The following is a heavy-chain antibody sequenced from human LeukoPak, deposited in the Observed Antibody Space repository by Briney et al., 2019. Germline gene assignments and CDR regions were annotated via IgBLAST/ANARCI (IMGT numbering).Heavy chain of an antibody. Sequence: TGGSLRLSCAASGFAVNGDNMSWVRQAPGKRLEWVSVIYSDYDDGHTNYADSVRGRFTISRDNSKNMVYLQMNSPRVEDTAVYYCSKRSGGYYDHWGQGTLVTVSS. D-gene: IGHD3-3*01. V-gene: IGHV3-66*02. CDR2: IYSDYDDGHT. J-gene: IGHJ4*02. CDR1: GFAVNGDN. CDR3: SKRSGGYYDH.